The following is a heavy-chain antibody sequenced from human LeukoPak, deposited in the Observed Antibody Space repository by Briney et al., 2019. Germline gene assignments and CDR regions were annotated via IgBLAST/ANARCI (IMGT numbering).Heavy chain of an antibody. D-gene: IGHD3-9*01. Sequence: GGSLRLSCAASGFTFSSYEMNWVRQAPGKGLEWVSAISGSGGSTYYADSVKGRFTISRDNSKNTLYLQMNSLRAEDTAVYYCAKEGDYDILTGYPRGNDYWGQGTLVTVSS. J-gene: IGHJ4*02. V-gene: IGHV3-23*01. CDR3: AKEGDYDILTGYPRGNDY. CDR2: ISGSGGST. CDR1: GFTFSSYE.